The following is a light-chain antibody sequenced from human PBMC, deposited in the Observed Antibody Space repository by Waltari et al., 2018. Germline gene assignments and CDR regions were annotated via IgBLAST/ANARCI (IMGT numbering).Light chain of an antibody. J-gene: IGLJ2*01. CDR2: EVN. Sequence: QSALTQPPSASGSPGQSVTISCTETSSDLGDYNYVSWYQQHPDKAPRLVIYEVNKRPSGVPDRVSASKSGNPASLTVSGLQTEDEADYYCSSYAGSNSLHVIFGGGTKLTVL. CDR3: SSYAGSNSLHVI. V-gene: IGLV2-8*01. CDR1: SSDLGDYNY.